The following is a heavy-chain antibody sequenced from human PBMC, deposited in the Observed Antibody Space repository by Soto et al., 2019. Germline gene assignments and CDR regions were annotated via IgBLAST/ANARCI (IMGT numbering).Heavy chain of an antibody. CDR2: IIPIFGTA. CDR1: GGTFSSYA. Sequence: ASVKVSCKASGGTFSSYAISWVRQAPGQGLEWMGGIIPIFGTANYAQKFQGRVTITADESTSTAYMELSSLRSEDTAVYYCARIEAAAVTRAGGYYYGMDVWGQGTTVNVAS. V-gene: IGHV1-69*13. J-gene: IGHJ6*02. D-gene: IGHD6-13*01. CDR3: ARIEAAAVTRAGGYYYGMDV.